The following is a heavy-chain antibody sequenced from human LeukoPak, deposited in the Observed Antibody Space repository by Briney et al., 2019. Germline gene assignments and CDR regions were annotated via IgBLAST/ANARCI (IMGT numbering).Heavy chain of an antibody. CDR3: ARENYDSSGYFL. J-gene: IGHJ4*02. D-gene: IGHD3-22*01. CDR1: GYTFTNYG. Sequence: ASVKVSCKTSGYTFTNYGLSWVRQAPGQGLEWMGWISAYNGNTNYAQKLQGRVTMTTDTSTSTAYMELRSLRSDDTAVYYCARENYDSSGYFLWGQGTLVTVSS. V-gene: IGHV1-18*01. CDR2: ISAYNGNT.